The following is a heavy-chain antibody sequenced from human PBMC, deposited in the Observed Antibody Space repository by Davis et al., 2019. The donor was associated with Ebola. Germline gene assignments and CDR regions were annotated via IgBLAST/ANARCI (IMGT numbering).Heavy chain of an antibody. CDR3: ARDRFWSGYYQSTSGMDV. V-gene: IGHV3-48*02. CDR1: GFTFSSYS. Sequence: GESLKISCAASGFTFSSYSMNWVRQAPGKGLEWVSYISSSSSTIYYADSVKGRFTISRDNAKNSLYLQMNSLRDEDTAVYYCARDRFWSGYYQSTSGMDVWGQGTTVTVSS. D-gene: IGHD3-3*01. J-gene: IGHJ6*02. CDR2: ISSSSSTI.